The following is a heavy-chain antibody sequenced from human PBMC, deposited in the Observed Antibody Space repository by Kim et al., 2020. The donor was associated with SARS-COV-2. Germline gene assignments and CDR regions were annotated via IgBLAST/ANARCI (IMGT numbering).Heavy chain of an antibody. CDR3: ARGGYSGYELGNYGMDV. J-gene: IGHJ6*02. CDR2: IYYSGST. V-gene: IGHV4-59*01. Sequence: SETLSLTCTVSGGSISSYYWSWIRQPPGKGLEWIGYIYYSGSTNYNPSLKSRVTISVDTSKNQFSLKLSSVTAADTAVYYCARGGYSGYELGNYGMDVWGQGTTVTVSS. D-gene: IGHD5-12*01. CDR1: GGSISSYY.